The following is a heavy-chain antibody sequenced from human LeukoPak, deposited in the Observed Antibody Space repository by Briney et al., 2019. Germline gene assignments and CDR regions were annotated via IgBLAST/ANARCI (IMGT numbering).Heavy chain of an antibody. CDR1: GGSISSGGYY. CDR3: ARYVYDSSGFDY. CDR2: IYYSGST. Sequence: SQTLSLTCTVSGGSISSGGYYWSWLRQHPGKGLEWIGYIYYSGSTYYNPSLKSRVTISVDTSKNQFSLKLSSVTAADTAVYYCARYVYDSSGFDYWGQGTLVTVSS. J-gene: IGHJ4*02. D-gene: IGHD3-22*01. V-gene: IGHV4-31*03.